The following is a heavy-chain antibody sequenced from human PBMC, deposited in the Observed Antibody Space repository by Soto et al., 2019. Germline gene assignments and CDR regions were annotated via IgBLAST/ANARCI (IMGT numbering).Heavy chain of an antibody. D-gene: IGHD3-10*01. CDR3: AKERGVLDAFDI. Sequence: QVQLVESGGGVVQPGTSLRLSCAASGFTSSSFVIHWVRQAPGKGLEWLAVISSDGNNQYYADSVKGRFTISRDNSKKTLYLQVNSLRAEDTGVYFCAKERGVLDAFDIWGQGTMVTVS. CDR2: ISSDGNNQ. CDR1: GFTSSSFV. J-gene: IGHJ3*02. V-gene: IGHV3-30*18.